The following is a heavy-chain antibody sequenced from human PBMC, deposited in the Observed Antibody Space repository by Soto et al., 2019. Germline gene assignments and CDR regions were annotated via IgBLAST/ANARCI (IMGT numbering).Heavy chain of an antibody. Sequence: VLLVESGGGLVQPGGSLKLSCAASGFVFKDSSIHWVRQASGKGLEWVGRIRDRAYSYATAYAASVKGRFTISRDDSRNTAYLQMNSLKPEGTAMYYCSRLIRAAHDYWAPGPLVTVSS. D-gene: IGHD3-16*01. CDR2: IRDRAYSYAT. CDR1: GFVFKDSS. CDR3: SRLIRAAHDY. V-gene: IGHV3-73*01. J-gene: IGHJ4*01.